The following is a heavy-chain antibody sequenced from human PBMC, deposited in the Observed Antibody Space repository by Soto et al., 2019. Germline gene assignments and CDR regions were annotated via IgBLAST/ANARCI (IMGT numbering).Heavy chain of an antibody. V-gene: IGHV4-34*01. J-gene: IGHJ4*02. CDR3: ASGPGIPYDFWSGYHA. Sequence: QVQLQQWGAGLLKPSETLSLTCAVYGGSFSGYYWSWIRQPPGKGLEWIGEINHSGSTNYNPSLKSRDAIAVDTSKTQFSLELSAVTAAGTAVYYCASGPGIPYDFWSGYHAWGQGTLVTVSS. D-gene: IGHD3-3*01. CDR1: GGSFSGYY. CDR2: INHSGST.